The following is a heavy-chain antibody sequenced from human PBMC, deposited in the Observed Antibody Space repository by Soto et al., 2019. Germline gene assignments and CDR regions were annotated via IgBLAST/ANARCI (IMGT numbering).Heavy chain of an antibody. CDR1: GFTFSTYW. CDR3: ARSWTWYGGMDV. CDR2: INSDVSST. D-gene: IGHD2-15*01. Sequence: EVQLVESGGGLVQPGGSLRLSCAASGFTFSTYWMNWVRQAPGKGLVWVSRINSDVSSTNYADSVKGRFTISRDNAKNTLYLQLNSLRAEDTAGYYCARSWTWYGGMDVWGQGTTVTVSS. J-gene: IGHJ6*02. V-gene: IGHV3-74*01.